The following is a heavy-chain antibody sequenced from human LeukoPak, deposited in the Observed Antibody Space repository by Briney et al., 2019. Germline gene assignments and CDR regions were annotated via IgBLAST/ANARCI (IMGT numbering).Heavy chain of an antibody. V-gene: IGHV3-64*01. CDR3: TTITVASHFDY. Sequence: PGGSLRLSCGASGFTFSSYAMYWVRQAPGKGLEYVSAISSNGGSTYYANSVKGRFTISRDNSESTLYLQLNSLRAEDTAVYYCTTITVASHFDYWGPGTLVTVSS. D-gene: IGHD6-19*01. CDR2: ISSNGGST. J-gene: IGHJ4*02. CDR1: GFTFSSYA.